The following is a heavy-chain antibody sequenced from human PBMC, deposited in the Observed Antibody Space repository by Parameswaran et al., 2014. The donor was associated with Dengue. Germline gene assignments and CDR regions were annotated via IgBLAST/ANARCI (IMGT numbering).Heavy chain of an antibody. D-gene: IGHD1-7*01. Sequence: WVRQAPGQGLEWMGWISAYNGNTNYAQKLQGRVTMTTDTSTSTAYMELRSLRSDDTAVYYCARDRITGTTHLYYYYGMDVWGQGTTVTVSS. CDR3: ARDRITGTTHLYYYYGMDV. CDR2: ISAYNGNT. J-gene: IGHJ6*02. V-gene: IGHV1-18*01.